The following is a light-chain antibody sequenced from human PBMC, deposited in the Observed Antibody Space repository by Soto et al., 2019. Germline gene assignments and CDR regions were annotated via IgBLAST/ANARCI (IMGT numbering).Light chain of an antibody. Sequence: EIQMTQSASTLSASIGDRVTITCRASQSLNGWLAWYQQTPGKAPKLLISDASSLQSGVPSRFSGSGSGTEFTLTISSLQPGDSATYYCQQYNSYPWTFGLGTKVDIK. J-gene: IGKJ1*01. CDR2: DAS. V-gene: IGKV1-5*01. CDR3: QQYNSYPWT. CDR1: QSLNGW.